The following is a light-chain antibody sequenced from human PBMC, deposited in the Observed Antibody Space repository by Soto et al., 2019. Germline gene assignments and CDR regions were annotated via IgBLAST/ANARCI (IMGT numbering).Light chain of an antibody. CDR3: SSYAGRNNFV. CDR1: SSDVGGYNY. J-gene: IGLJ1*01. V-gene: IGLV2-8*01. Sequence: LTQPPSASGSPGQSVTISCTGTSSDVGGYNYVSWYQQHPGKAPKLMIYEVTKRPSGVPDRFSGSKSGNTASLSVSGLQAEDEADYYCSSYAGRNNFVFGTGTKVTVL. CDR2: EVT.